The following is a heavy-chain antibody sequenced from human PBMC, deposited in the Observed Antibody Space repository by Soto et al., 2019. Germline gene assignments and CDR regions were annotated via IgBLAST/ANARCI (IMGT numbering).Heavy chain of an antibody. V-gene: IGHV4-59*01. J-gene: IGHJ5*02. CDR3: ARDRGLGSGWYGWVDP. D-gene: IGHD6-19*01. CDR1: GGSISSYF. CDR2: IYYSEST. Sequence: SETLSLTCTVSGGSISSYFWSWIRQPPGKGLEWIGYIYYSESTNYNPSLKSRVTISVDTSKNQFSLKLSSVTAADTPVYYCARDRGLGSGWYGWVDPWGQGTLVTVSS.